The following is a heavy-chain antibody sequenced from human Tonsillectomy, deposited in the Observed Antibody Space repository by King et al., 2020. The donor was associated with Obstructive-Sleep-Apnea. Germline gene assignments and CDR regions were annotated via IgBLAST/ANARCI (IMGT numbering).Heavy chain of an antibody. V-gene: IGHV4-39*07. J-gene: IGHJ5*02. CDR2: IYYSGST. CDR3: ARVVTVRWFDP. D-gene: IGHD4-11*01. Sequence: QLQESGPGLVKPSETLSLTCTVSGGSISSSSYYWGWIRQPPGKGLEWLGSIYYSGSTYYNPSLKSRVTISVDTSKNQFSLKLSSVTAADTAVYYCARVVTVRWFDPWGQGTLVTVSS. CDR1: GGSISSSSYY.